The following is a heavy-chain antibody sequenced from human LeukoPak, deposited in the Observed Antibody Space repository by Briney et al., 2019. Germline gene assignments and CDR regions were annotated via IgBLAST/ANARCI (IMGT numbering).Heavy chain of an antibody. CDR3: AREFDYGDYGNAFDI. D-gene: IGHD4-17*01. J-gene: IGHJ3*02. CDR2: IYHSGST. V-gene: IGHV4-4*02. Sequence: SETLSLTCAVSGGSISSSNWWSWVRQPPGKGLEWIGEIYHSGSTNYNPSLKSRVTISVDKSKNQFSLKLSSVTAADTAVCYCAREFDYGDYGNAFDIWGQGTMVTVSS. CDR1: GGSISSSNW.